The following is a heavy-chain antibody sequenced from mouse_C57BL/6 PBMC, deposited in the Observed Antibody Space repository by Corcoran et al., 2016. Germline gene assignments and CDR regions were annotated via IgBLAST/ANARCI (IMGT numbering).Heavy chain of an antibody. CDR1: GYTFTDYY. J-gene: IGHJ2*01. D-gene: IGHD2-4*01. Sequence: QVQLKQSGAELVRPGASVKLSCKASGYTFTDYYINWVKQRPGQGLEWIARIYPGSGNTYYNEKFKGKATLTAEKSSSTAYMQLSSLTSEDSAVYFCARYYDYVDYWGQGTTLTVSS. CDR2: IYPGSGNT. CDR3: ARYYDYVDY. V-gene: IGHV1-76*01.